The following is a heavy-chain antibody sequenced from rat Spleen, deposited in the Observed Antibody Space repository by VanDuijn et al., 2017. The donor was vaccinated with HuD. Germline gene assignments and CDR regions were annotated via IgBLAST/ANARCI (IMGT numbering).Heavy chain of an antibody. Sequence: EVQLVESGGGLVQPGRSLKLSCITSGFTFNYYWMTWIRQAPGKGLEWVASITNASGRTYYPDSVKGRFTISRDNAKSTLYLQMNSLRSEDTATYYCTRDDYYSAVFDYWGQGVMVSVSS. CDR2: ITNASGRT. J-gene: IGHJ2*01. CDR3: TRDDYYSAVFDY. CDR1: GFTFNYYW. V-gene: IGHV5-31*01. D-gene: IGHD1-1*01.